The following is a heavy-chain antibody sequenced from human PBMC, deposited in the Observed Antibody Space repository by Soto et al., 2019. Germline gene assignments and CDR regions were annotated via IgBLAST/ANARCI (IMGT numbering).Heavy chain of an antibody. J-gene: IGHJ1*01. D-gene: IGHD3-22*01. CDR3: AKKSYYYDTSGYLEYFQH. V-gene: IGHV3-23*01. CDR1: GFTFTSFA. CDR2: VSGNGATT. Sequence: GGALRLSCAASGFTFTSFAMSWVRQAPGKGLEWVAAVSGNGATTHYADSVKGRFTVSRDNSRNTVYLQLNSLRAEDTAVFYCAKKSYYYDTSGYLEYFQHWRQGPLFPVS.